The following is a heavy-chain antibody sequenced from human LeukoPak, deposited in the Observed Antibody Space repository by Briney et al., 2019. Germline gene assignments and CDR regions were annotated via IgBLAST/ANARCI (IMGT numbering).Heavy chain of an antibody. J-gene: IGHJ4*02. V-gene: IGHV6-1*01. CDR3: ARVGDYYGSGSYAEPFDY. D-gene: IGHD3-10*01. CDR2: TYYRSKWYY. CDR1: GDSVSSNSAA. Sequence: SQTLSLTCAISGDSVSSNSAAWNWIRQSPSRGLEWLGRTYYRSKWYYDYAVSVKSRITINPDTSKNQFSLQLNSVTPEDTAVYYCARVGDYYGSGSYAEPFDYWGQGTLVTVSS.